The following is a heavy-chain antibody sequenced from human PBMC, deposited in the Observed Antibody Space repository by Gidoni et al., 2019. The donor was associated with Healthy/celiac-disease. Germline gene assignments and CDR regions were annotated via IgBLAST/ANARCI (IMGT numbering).Heavy chain of an antibody. D-gene: IGHD3-22*01. J-gene: IGHJ4*02. V-gene: IGHV3-9*01. CDR3: AKDIGSYYDSSGYYEFDY. Sequence: TISRDNAKNSLYLQMNSLRAEDTALYYCAKDIGSYYDSSGYYEFDYWGQGTLVTVSS.